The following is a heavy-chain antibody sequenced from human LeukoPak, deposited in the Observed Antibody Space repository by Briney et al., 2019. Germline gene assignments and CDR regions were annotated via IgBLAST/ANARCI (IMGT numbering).Heavy chain of an antibody. CDR2: ISGSGGST. V-gene: IGHV3-23*01. CDR3: AKTHDSSGYYFNGY. D-gene: IGHD3-22*01. Sequence: GGSLRLSCAASGFTFSSYAMSWVRQAPGKGLEWVSAISGSGGSTYYADSVKGRFTISRDNSKNTLYLRMNSLRAEDTAVYYCAKTHDSSGYYFNGYWGQGTLVTVSS. CDR1: GFTFSSYA. J-gene: IGHJ4*02.